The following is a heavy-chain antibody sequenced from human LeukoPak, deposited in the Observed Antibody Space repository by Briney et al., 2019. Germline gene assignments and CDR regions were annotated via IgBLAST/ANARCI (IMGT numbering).Heavy chain of an antibody. J-gene: IGHJ4*02. D-gene: IGHD3-10*01. CDR2: IIPILGIA. CDR3: ARALVCHGSGSPPSTFDY. V-gene: IGHV1-69*04. CDR1: GGTFSSYA. Sequence: GASVKVSCKASGGTFSSYAISWVRQAPGQGLEWMGRIIPILGIANYAQKFQGRVTITADKSTSTAYMELSSLRSEDTAVYYCARALVCHGSGSPPSTFDYWGQGTLVTVSS.